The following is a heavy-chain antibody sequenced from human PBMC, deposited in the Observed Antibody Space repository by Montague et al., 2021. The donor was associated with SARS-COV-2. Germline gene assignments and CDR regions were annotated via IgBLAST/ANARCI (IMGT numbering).Heavy chain of an antibody. V-gene: IGHV4-59*08. CDR2: LPHTETT. CDR3: ARSLQFAYCLDV. Sequence: SETLSLTCTVTSGSISTYHWSWIRQPPGKGLKWIGFLPHTETTNYNPSLESRVTISIDTSKSQFSLRVRSVTAADTAVYFCARSLQFAYCLDVWGQGTTVTISS. J-gene: IGHJ6*02. D-gene: IGHD3-16*01. CDR1: SGSISTYH.